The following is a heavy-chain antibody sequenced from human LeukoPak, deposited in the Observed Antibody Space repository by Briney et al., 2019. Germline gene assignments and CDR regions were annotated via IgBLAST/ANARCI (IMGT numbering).Heavy chain of an antibody. Sequence: GRSLRLSCAASGFTFSSYGMHWVRQAPGKGLEWVAVISYDGSNKYYADSVKGRFTISRDNSKNTLYLQMNSLKTEDTAVYYCTTDQQQWLVRDYWGQGTLVTVSS. CDR3: TTDQQQWLVRDY. J-gene: IGHJ4*02. D-gene: IGHD6-19*01. CDR2: ISYDGSNK. V-gene: IGHV3-30*03. CDR1: GFTFSSYG.